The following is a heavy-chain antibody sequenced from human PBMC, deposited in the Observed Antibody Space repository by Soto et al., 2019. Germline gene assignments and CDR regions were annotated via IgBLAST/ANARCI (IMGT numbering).Heavy chain of an antibody. D-gene: IGHD3-3*01. J-gene: IGHJ5*02. CDR2: IYYSGST. V-gene: IGHV4-59*01. CDR3: ARGRKGKSGYKEGDWLEP. CDR1: GFSISIYY. Sequence: PSATXSLTCTFSGFSISIYYLILIRQPPGKGLEWIGYIYYSGSTNYNPSLKSRVTISVDTSKNQFSLKLSSVTAADTAVYYCARGRKGKSGYKEGDWLEPWGQGTLVTVSS.